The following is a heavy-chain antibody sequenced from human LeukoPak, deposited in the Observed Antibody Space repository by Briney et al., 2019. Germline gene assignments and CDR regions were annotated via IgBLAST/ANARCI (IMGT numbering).Heavy chain of an antibody. V-gene: IGHV3-30-3*01. D-gene: IGHD4-17*01. CDR1: GFTFSSYA. J-gene: IGHJ4*02. CDR2: ISYDGSNK. CDR3: ARDRETDYGDPGACDY. Sequence: GGSLRLSCAASGFTFSSYAMHWVRQAPGKGLEWVAVISYDGSNKYYADSVKGRFTISRDNSKNTLYLQMNSLRAEDTAVYYCARDRETDYGDPGACDYWGQGTLVTVSS.